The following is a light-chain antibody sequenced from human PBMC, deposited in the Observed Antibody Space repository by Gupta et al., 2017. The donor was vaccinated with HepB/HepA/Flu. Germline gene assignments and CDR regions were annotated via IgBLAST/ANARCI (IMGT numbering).Light chain of an antibody. J-gene: IGLJ2*01. CDR3: QSYDSSLSGSV. Sequence: QSVLTQPPSLSGAPGQRVTISCTGSSSNIGAGYDVHWYQHLPGTAPKLLIYANNNRPSGVPDRFSGSKSGTSASLAITGLQAEDEADYYCQSYDSSLSGSVFGGGTKLTVL. CDR2: ANN. CDR1: SSNIGAGYD. V-gene: IGLV1-40*01.